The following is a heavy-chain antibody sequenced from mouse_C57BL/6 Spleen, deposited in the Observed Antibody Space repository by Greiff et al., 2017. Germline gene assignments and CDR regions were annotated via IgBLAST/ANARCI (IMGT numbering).Heavy chain of an antibody. CDR1: GYTFTDYE. J-gene: IGHJ3*01. CDR2: IDPETGGT. Sequence: VQLQQSGAELVRPGASVTLSCKASGYTFTDYEMHWVKQTPVHGLEWIGAIDPETGGTAYNQKFKGKAILTADKSSSTAYMELRSLTSEDSAVYYCTRYCYDAWFAYWGQGTLVTVSA. D-gene: IGHD2-12*01. CDR3: TRYCYDAWFAY. V-gene: IGHV1-15*01.